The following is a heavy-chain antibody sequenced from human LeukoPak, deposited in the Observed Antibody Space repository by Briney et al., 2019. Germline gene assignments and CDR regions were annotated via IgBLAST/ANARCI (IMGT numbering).Heavy chain of an antibody. CDR3: ARADTYYYGSGSYDY. CDR1: GYTFTSYY. CDR2: INPSGGST. J-gene: IGHJ4*02. D-gene: IGHD3-10*01. Sequence: ASVKVSCKASGYTFTSYYMHWVRQAPGQGLEWMGIINPSGGSTSYAQKLQGRVTMTTDTSTSTAYMELRSLRSDDTAVYYCARADTYYYGSGSYDYWGQGTLVTVSS. V-gene: IGHV1-46*01.